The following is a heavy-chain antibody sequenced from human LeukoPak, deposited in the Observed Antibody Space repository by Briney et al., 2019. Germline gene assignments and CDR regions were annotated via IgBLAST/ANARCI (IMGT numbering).Heavy chain of an antibody. CDR2: IKEDGSEK. J-gene: IGHJ5*02. V-gene: IGHV3-7*04. Sequence: GGSLRLSCAASGFIFSNYWMSWVRQAPGKGLEWVANIKEDGSEKYYVDSVKGRFTISRDNAKNSLYLQMNSLRAEDTAVYYCARDFLRYFDWSTWGQGTLVTVSS. CDR1: GFIFSNYW. D-gene: IGHD3-9*01. CDR3: ARDFLRYFDWST.